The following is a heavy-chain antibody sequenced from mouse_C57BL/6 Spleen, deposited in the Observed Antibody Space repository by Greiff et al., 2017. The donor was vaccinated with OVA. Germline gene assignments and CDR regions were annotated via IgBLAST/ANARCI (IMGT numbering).Heavy chain of an antibody. Sequence: EVKVEESGGGLVQPGGSMKLSCVASGFTFSNYWMNWVRQSPEKGLEWVAQIRLKSDNYATHYAESVKGRFTISRDDSKSSVYLQMNNLRAEDTGIYYCTGPLYYGSSPHAMDYWGQGTSVTVSS. D-gene: IGHD1-1*01. CDR2: IRLKSDNYAT. CDR3: TGPLYYGSSPHAMDY. V-gene: IGHV6-3*01. CDR1: GFTFSNYW. J-gene: IGHJ4*01.